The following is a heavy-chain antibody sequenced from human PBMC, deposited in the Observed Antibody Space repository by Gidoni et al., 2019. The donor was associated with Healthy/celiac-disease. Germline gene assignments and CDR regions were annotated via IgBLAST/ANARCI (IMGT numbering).Heavy chain of an antibody. V-gene: IGHV1-8*01. D-gene: IGHD5-12*01. CDR2: MNPNSGNT. CDR3: ARDCPENVDIVASCYYYGMDV. CDR1: GYTFPSYD. J-gene: IGHJ6*02. Sequence: QVQLVQSGAEVKKPGASVKVSCKASGYTFPSYDINWVRQATGQGLEWMGWMNPNSGNTGYAQKFQGRVTMTRNTSISTAYMELSSLRSEDTAVYYCARDCPENVDIVASCYYYGMDVWGQGTTVTVSS.